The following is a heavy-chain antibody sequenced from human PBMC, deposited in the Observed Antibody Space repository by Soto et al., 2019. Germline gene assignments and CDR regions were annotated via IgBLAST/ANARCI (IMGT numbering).Heavy chain of an antibody. J-gene: IGHJ6*03. CDR2: INAGNGNT. Sequence: ASVKVSCKASGYTFTSYAMHWVRQAPGQRLEWMGWINAGNGNTKYSQKFQGRVTITRDTSASTAYMELSSLRSEYTAVYYCARDQSSSSPYYYYYYMDVWGKGTTVTVSS. V-gene: IGHV1-3*01. CDR3: ARDQSSSSPYYYYYYMDV. CDR1: GYTFTSYA. D-gene: IGHD6-6*01.